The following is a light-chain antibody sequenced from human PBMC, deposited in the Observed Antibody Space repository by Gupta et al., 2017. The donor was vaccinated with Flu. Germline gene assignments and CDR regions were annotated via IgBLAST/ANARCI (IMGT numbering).Light chain of an antibody. CDR1: QSVSSSY. Sequence: EIVLTQSPGTLSLSPGERATLSCRASQSVSSSYLAWYQQKPGQAPRLLIYGASSRATGVPDRFSGSGSGTEFTLTISRREPEDFAVYYCQQEGSSPCSFGQGTKLEIK. CDR2: GAS. V-gene: IGKV3-20*01. CDR3: QQEGSSPCS. J-gene: IGKJ2*04.